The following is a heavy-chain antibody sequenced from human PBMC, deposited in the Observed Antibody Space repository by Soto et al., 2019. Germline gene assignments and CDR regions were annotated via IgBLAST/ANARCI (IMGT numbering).Heavy chain of an antibody. D-gene: IGHD3-10*01. CDR1: GDTFSFYS. V-gene: IGHV1-69*04. CDR3: ATSYGSGYRAFDY. J-gene: IGHJ4*02. CDR2: VNPILSMS. Sequence: QVQLVQSGAEVKRPGSSVKVSCKASGDTFSFYSITWVRQAPGLGLEWMGRVNPILSMSNYAQRFQGRGTMTADKSTSTAYMELSGLRAEDTAMYYCATSYGSGYRAFDYWGQGALVTVSS.